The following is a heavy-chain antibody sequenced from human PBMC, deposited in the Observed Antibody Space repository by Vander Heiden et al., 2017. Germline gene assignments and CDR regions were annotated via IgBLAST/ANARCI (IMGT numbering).Heavy chain of an antibody. CDR2: ISRSSSYI. Sequence: EVQLVESGGGLVKPVRSLSLSCAASGFTFSSYGMNWVRQAPGKGLEWVSSISRSSSYIYYADSVKGRCTISRDNAKNSLYLQMNSLRAEDTAVYYCTTDGHRYYYGMDVWGQGTTVTVSS. V-gene: IGHV3-21*01. J-gene: IGHJ6*02. D-gene: IGHD1-1*01. CDR1: GFTFSSYG. CDR3: TTDGHRYYYGMDV.